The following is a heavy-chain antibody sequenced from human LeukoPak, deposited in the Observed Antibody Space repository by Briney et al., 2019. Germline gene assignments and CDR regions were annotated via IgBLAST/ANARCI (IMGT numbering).Heavy chain of an antibody. Sequence: GGSLRLSCAASGFNFNRFGMHWVRQAPGKGLDWVAHIRNDGSIQAYAASVKGRLTISRDNFKNTLYLQMIGLRDEDTALYYCVKEETGTFPGAYWGQGTLVTVSS. CDR1: GFNFNRFG. CDR2: IRNDGSIQ. D-gene: IGHD1/OR15-1a*01. J-gene: IGHJ4*02. CDR3: VKEETGTFPGAY. V-gene: IGHV3-30*02.